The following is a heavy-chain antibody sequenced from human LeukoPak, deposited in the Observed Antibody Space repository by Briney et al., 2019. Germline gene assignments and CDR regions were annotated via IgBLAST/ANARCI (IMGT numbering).Heavy chain of an antibody. CDR3: AKTITGYSSGRYPGWPVDY. V-gene: IGHV3-23*01. CDR2: IFGSGGSA. J-gene: IGHJ4*02. Sequence: GGSLRLSCAASGFTFSSYAMYWVRQAPGKGLEWVSGIFGSGGSAHYADSVKGRFTISRDNSKNRVYLEMNSLRADDTAVYYCAKTITGYSSGRYPGWPVDYWGQGTLVTVSS. CDR1: GFTFSSYA. D-gene: IGHD6-19*01.